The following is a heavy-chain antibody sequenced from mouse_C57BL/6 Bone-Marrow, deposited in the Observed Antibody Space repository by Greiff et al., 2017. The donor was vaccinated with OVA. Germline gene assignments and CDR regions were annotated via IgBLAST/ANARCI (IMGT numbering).Heavy chain of an antibody. CDR1: GFTFTDYY. CDR3: ARQWLLLWYFDV. CDR2: VFPYNGGT. D-gene: IGHD2-3*01. V-gene: IGHV1-36*01. J-gene: IGHJ1*03. Sequence: VQLKESGPVLVKPGPSVKISCKASGFTFTDYYMHWVKQSHGKSLEWIGLVFPYNGGTSYNQKFKGKATLTVDTSSSTAYMELNSLTSEDSAVYYCARQWLLLWYFDVWGTGTTVTVSS.